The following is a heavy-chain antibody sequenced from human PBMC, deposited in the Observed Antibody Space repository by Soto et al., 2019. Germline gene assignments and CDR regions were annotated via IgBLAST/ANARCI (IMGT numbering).Heavy chain of an antibody. Sequence: EVQLVESGGGLVQPGGSLRLSCAASGFTVSSNYMSWVRQAPGKGLEWVSVIYSGGSTCYADSVKGRFTISRHNSKNTLYLQMNSLRAEDTAVYYCARGEGDCSGGSCYGYWYFDLWGRGTLVTVSS. V-gene: IGHV3-53*04. D-gene: IGHD2-15*01. J-gene: IGHJ2*01. CDR3: ARGEGDCSGGSCYGYWYFDL. CDR2: IYSGGST. CDR1: GFTVSSNY.